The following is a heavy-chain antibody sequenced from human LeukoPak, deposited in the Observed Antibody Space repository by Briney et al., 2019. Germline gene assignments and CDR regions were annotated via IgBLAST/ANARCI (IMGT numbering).Heavy chain of an antibody. V-gene: IGHV1-46*01. CDR1: GYTFSSYY. CDR2: INLSGITT. Sequence: ASVKVSCKASGYTFSSYYIHWVRQAPGQGLEWMGIINLSGITTSYAQKFQGRLSINRDMTTRTVYMELSSLRSEDTAGYYCARSRDGYPDYWGGGTLVVVSS. CDR3: ARSRDGYPDY. J-gene: IGHJ4*02. D-gene: IGHD5-24*01.